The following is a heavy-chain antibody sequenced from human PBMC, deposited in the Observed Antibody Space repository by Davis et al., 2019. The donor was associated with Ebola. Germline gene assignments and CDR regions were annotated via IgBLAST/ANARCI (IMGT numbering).Heavy chain of an antibody. Sequence: SVKVSCKASGGTFSNYALSWVRQAPGQGLEWMGGITPMFGTANYAQKFQGRLTITADESTTTVYMELRSLRSEDTAVYYCTREWSQRDGYNYYWGQGTLVTVSS. CDR2: ITPMFGTA. V-gene: IGHV1-69*13. CDR3: TREWSQRDGYNYY. J-gene: IGHJ4*02. CDR1: GGTFSNYA. D-gene: IGHD5-24*01.